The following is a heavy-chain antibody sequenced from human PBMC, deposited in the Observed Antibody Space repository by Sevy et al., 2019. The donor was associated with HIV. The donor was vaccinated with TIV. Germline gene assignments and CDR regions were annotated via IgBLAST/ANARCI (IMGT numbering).Heavy chain of an antibody. CDR3: AKGIYYGSGSRRYYFDY. CDR2: ISGSGGST. CDR1: GFTFSSYA. V-gene: IGHV3-23*01. J-gene: IGHJ4*02. D-gene: IGHD3-10*01. Sequence: GGSLRLSCAASGFTFSSYAMSWVRQAPGKGLEWVSAISGSGGSTYHADSVKGRFTISRDNSKNTLYLQMNSLRAEDTAVYYCAKGIYYGSGSRRYYFDYWGQGTLVTVSS.